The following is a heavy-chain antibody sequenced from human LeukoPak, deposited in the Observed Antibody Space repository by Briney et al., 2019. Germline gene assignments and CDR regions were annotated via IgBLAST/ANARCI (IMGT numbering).Heavy chain of an antibody. V-gene: IGHV3-48*03. CDR3: VGGDY. CDR2: ISSGGGTM. J-gene: IGHJ4*02. Sequence: GGSLRLSCAASGFIFRSYEFSWVRQAPGKGLEWVSYISSGGGTMYYADSVKGRFTISRDNAKNSLALQMNSLRAEDTAVYYCVGGDYWGQGTLVTVSS. CDR1: GFIFRSYE.